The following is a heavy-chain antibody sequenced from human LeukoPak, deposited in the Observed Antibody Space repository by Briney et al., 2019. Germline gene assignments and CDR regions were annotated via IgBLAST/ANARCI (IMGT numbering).Heavy chain of an antibody. Sequence: GGSLRLSCAASGFTFSSYEMNWVRQAPGKGPEWVSYISSSSTYIYYADSVKGRFTISRDNAKNSLYLQMNSLRADDTAVYYCARGRDGYNFDYWGQGTLVTVSS. D-gene: IGHD5-24*01. CDR2: ISSSSTYI. J-gene: IGHJ4*02. CDR3: ARGRDGYNFDY. CDR1: GFTFSSYE. V-gene: IGHV3-48*03.